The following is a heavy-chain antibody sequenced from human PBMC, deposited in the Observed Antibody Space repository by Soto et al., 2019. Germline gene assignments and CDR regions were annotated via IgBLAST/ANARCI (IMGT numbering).Heavy chain of an antibody. V-gene: IGHV1-18*01. CDR1: GYTFTNND. CDR2: ISPYSGKT. D-gene: IGHD3-22*01. CDR3: AREGLLLLPDY. Sequence: QIQLVQSGTEVRKPGASAKVSCKTSGYTFTNNDVCWVRQTPGQGPEWMGWISPYSGKTNYARKFKGRVTMTTDTSTSTVYMELTSLTSDDTAVYYCAREGLLLLPDYWGQGTLVTVSS. J-gene: IGHJ4*02.